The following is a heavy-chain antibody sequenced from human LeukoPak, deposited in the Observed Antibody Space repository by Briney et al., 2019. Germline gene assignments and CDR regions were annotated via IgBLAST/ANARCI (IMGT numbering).Heavy chain of an antibody. D-gene: IGHD3-3*01. J-gene: IGHJ4*02. CDR1: GFTFSSYG. CDR2: IWYGGSNK. CDR3: ARDFLRTLDY. V-gene: IGHV3-33*01. Sequence: GGSLRLSCAASGFTFSSYGMHWVRQAPGKGLEWVAVIWYGGSNKYYADSVKGRFTISRDNSKYTLYLQMNSLRAEDTAVYYCARDFLRTLDYWGQGTLVTVSS.